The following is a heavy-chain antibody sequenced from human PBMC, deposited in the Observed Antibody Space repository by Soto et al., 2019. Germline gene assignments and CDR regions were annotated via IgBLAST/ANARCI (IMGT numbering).Heavy chain of an antibody. CDR2: INWNGGST. CDR1: GFTFDDYG. D-gene: IGHD3-3*01. CDR3: AVTITPNLEWPPDY. V-gene: IGHV3-20*01. Sequence: EVQLVESGGGVVRPGGSLRLSCAASGFTFDDYGMRWVRQAPGKGLEWVSGINWNGGSTGYADSVKGRFTISRDNAKNSLYLQMNSLRAEDTALYHCAVTITPNLEWPPDYWGQGTLVTVSS. J-gene: IGHJ4*02.